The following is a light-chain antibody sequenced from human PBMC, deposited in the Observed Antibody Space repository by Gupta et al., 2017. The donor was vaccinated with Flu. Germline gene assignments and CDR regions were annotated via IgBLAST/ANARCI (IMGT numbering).Light chain of an antibody. CDR3: MQSTGWPWT. CDR1: QSLIFTDGSAY. V-gene: IGKV2-30*01. CDR2: KVY. J-gene: IGKJ1*01. Sequence: EAVLTQSPRSLTFTLGQSASISCRSSQSLIFTDGSAYVSWLHQRPGQSPRRLNYKVYNRDPGVPDRFSGSASATDFTLTLSRVAAEDVGVYYCMQSTGWPWTFGQGTKVEIK.